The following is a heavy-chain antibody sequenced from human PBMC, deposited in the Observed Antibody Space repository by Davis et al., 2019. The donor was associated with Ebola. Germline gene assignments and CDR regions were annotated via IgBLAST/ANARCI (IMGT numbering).Heavy chain of an antibody. CDR1: GFTFSNYW. Sequence: GESLKISCAASGFTFSNYWMSWVRQAPGKGLEWVANIKEDRSERYYVDSVKGRFTISRDNVHNSLYLRMNSLRADDTGVYYCTRMALNYYYSGMDVWGQGTTVTVSS. CDR3: TRMALNYYYSGMDV. CDR2: IKEDRSER. V-gene: IGHV3-7*01. J-gene: IGHJ6*02. D-gene: IGHD3-3*02.